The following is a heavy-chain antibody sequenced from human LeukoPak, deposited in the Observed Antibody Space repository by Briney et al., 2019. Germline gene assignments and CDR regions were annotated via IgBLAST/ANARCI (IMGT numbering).Heavy chain of an antibody. V-gene: IGHV3-48*01. CDR3: AKRGLGEFDY. CDR2: ISSSSSTI. Sequence: PGGSLRLSCAASGFTFSSYSMNWVRQAPGKGLEWVSYISSSSSTIYYADSVKGRFTISRDNSKNTLYLQMNSLRAEDTAVYYCAKRGLGEFDYWGQGTLVTVSS. J-gene: IGHJ4*02. D-gene: IGHD3-16*01. CDR1: GFTFSSYS.